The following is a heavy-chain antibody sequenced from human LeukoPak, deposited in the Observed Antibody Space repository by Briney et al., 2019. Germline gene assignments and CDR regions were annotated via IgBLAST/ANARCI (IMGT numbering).Heavy chain of an antibody. V-gene: IGHV5-51*01. CDR2: IYPGDSDT. J-gene: IGHJ4*02. D-gene: IGHD3-22*01. CDR3: ARLRNYYDSSGYYYFDY. Sequence: GEPLKISCKCSGYSFTSYWIGWVRQMPGKGLEWMGIIYPGDSDTRYSPFFQGQVTISADKSISTAYLQWSSLKASDTAMYYCARLRNYYDSSGYYYFDYWGQGTLVTVSS. CDR1: GYSFTSYW.